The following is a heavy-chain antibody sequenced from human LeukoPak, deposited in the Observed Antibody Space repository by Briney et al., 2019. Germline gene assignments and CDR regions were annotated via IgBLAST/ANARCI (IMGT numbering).Heavy chain of an antibody. D-gene: IGHD5-18*01. Sequence: SETLSLTCTVSGGSISSYYWSWIRQPPGKGLEWIGYIYYSGSTNYNPSLKSRVTISVDTSKNQFSLKLSSVTAADTAVYYCAREGGGYSYHYDYGMGVLCQGTTVNVSS. J-gene: IGHJ6*02. V-gene: IGHV4-59*01. CDR3: AREGGGYSYHYDYGMGV. CDR2: IYYSGST. CDR1: GGSISSYY.